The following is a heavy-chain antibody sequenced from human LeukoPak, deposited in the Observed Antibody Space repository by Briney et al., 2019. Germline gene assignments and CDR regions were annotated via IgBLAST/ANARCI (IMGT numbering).Heavy chain of an antibody. Sequence: GGSLRLSCAASGFTFSGSAMHWVRQASGKGLEWVGRIRSKANSYATAYAASVKGRFTISRDNSKNTLYLQMNSLRAEDTAIYYCAKDSRTILEGFDYWGQGTLVTVSS. V-gene: IGHV3-73*01. D-gene: IGHD3-3*01. CDR3: AKDSRTILEGFDY. CDR1: GFTFSGSA. J-gene: IGHJ4*02. CDR2: IRSKANSYAT.